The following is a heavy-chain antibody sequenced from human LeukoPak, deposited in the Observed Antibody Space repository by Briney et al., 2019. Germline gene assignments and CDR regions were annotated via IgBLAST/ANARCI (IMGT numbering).Heavy chain of an antibody. V-gene: IGHV1-18*01. CDR3: ARDRVVVARYVDY. CDR2: ISANNGNT. D-gene: IGHD3-22*01. Sequence: ASVKVSCKASGYAFTSYGISWVRQAPGQGREWMGWISANNGNTNYAQNLQGRVTMTTDTSTSTAYMELRSLTSDDTAVYYCARDRVVVARYVDYWGQGTLVTVSS. CDR1: GYAFTSYG. J-gene: IGHJ4*02.